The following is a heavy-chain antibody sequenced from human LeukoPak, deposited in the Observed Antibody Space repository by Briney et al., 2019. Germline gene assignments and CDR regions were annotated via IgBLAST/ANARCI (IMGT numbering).Heavy chain of an antibody. Sequence: GGSLRLSCAASGFTFSSYSMSWVRQAPGKGLEWVSSISSRSGYIYYGDSVKGRFTISRDNAKNSLYLQMNSLRAEDTAVYYCARFTGAFDIWGQGTMVTVSS. D-gene: IGHD7-27*01. J-gene: IGHJ3*02. CDR3: ARFTGAFDI. CDR2: ISSRSGYI. CDR1: GFTFSSYS. V-gene: IGHV3-21*04.